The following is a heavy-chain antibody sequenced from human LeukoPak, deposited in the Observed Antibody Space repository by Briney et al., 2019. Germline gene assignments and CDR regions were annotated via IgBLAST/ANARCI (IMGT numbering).Heavy chain of an antibody. CDR3: ARVTYDSSGRPFDY. CDR2: ISSSSSTI. J-gene: IGHJ4*02. CDR1: GFTFSTYS. D-gene: IGHD3-22*01. V-gene: IGHV3-48*04. Sequence: GGSLRLSCAASGFTFSTYSMNWVRQAPGKGLEWVSYISSSSSTIYYADSVKGRFTISRDNAKNSLYLQMNSLRAEDTAVYYCARVTYDSSGRPFDYWGQGTLVTVSS.